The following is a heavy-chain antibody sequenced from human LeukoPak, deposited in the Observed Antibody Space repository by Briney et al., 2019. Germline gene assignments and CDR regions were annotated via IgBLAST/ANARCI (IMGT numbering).Heavy chain of an antibody. CDR3: ARLNYDSSGYYPFDY. J-gene: IGHJ4*02. V-gene: IGHV4-59*08. D-gene: IGHD3-22*01. CDR2: IYYSGST. CDR1: GGSISSYY. Sequence: SETLSLTCTVSGGSISSYYWSWIRQPAGKGLEWIGYIYYSGSTNYNPSLKSRVTISVDTSKNQFSLKLSSVTAADTAVYYCARLNYDSSGYYPFDYWGQGTLVTVSS.